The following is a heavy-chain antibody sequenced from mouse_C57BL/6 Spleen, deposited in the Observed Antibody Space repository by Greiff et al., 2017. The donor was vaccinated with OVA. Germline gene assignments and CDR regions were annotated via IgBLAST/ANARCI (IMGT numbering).Heavy chain of an antibody. CDR1: GYTFTSYT. Sequence: VQLQQSGAELARPGASVKMSCKASGYTFTSYTMHWVKQRPGQGLEWIGYINPSSGTTKYNQKFKDKATLTADKSYSTAYMQLSSLTSEDSAVYYCARSYYGSSYDYWGQGTTLTVSS. V-gene: IGHV1-4*01. D-gene: IGHD1-1*01. J-gene: IGHJ2*01. CDR3: ARSYYGSSYDY. CDR2: INPSSGTT.